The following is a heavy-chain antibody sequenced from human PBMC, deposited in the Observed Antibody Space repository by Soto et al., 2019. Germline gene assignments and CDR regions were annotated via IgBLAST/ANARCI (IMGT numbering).Heavy chain of an antibody. J-gene: IGHJ5*01. CDR2: ISSKSGYT. CDR3: YYGSSAGDS. V-gene: IGHV3-11*06. CDR1: GVTFNDYY. Sequence: GGSLRLSCAASGVTFNDYYMSWIRQAPGQGLEWISYISSKSGYTKYADSVRGRFTISTDNTRNSLFLQMDSLRVEDTGVYFCYYGSSAGDSWGQGTTVTVSS. D-gene: IGHD4-17*01.